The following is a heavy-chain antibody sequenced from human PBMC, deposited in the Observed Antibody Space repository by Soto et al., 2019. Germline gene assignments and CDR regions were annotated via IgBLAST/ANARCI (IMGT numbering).Heavy chain of an antibody. Sequence: PGGSLRLSCAASGFTFTNAWLGWVRQAPGKGLEWVGRIKSKPDDGTIDYAAPVRGRFTISRDDSKNTLYLQMTSLTPDDTGVYYCTTSNLGVDFWGPGTLVTVSS. V-gene: IGHV3-15*01. CDR1: GFTFTNAW. D-gene: IGHD1-1*01. CDR2: IKSKPDDGTI. J-gene: IGHJ4*02. CDR3: TTSNLGVDF.